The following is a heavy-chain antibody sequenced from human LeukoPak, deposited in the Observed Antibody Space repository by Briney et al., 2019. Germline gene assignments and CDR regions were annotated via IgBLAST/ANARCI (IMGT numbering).Heavy chain of an antibody. V-gene: IGHV4-34*01. CDR1: GGSFSGYY. CDR3: ARGHSSVVTGIPYYFDY. Sequence: SETLSLTCAVYGGSFSGYYWSWIRQPPGKGLEWIGEINHSGSTNYNPSLKSRVTISVDTSKNQFSLKVSSVTAADTAVYYCARGHSSVVTGIPYYFDYWGQGTLVTVSS. D-gene: IGHD2-21*02. CDR2: INHSGST. J-gene: IGHJ4*02.